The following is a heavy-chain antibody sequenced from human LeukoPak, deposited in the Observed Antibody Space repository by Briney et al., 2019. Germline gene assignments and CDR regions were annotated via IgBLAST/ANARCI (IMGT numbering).Heavy chain of an antibody. Sequence: ASVKVSCKASGYTFTSYAMHWVRQAPGQRLEWMXXXXXGNGNTKYSQKFQGRVTITRDTSASTAYMELSSLRSEDTAVYYCARDWGYELLWFGELDYWGQGTLVTVSS. CDR2: XXXGNGNT. CDR1: GYTFTSYA. V-gene: IGHV1-3*01. CDR3: ARDWGYELLWFGELDY. J-gene: IGHJ4*02. D-gene: IGHD3-10*01.